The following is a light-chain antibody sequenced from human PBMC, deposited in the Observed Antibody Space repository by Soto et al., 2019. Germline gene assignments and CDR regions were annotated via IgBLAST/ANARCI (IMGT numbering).Light chain of an antibody. CDR2: EVN. CDR1: SSDFSTYNR. V-gene: IGLV2-18*02. J-gene: IGLJ1*01. CDR3: SSYAGSSNV. Sequence: QSVLAQPPSVSGSPGQSVTISCAGTSSDFSTYNRVSWYQRPSGTGPKLIIYEVNNRPSGVPDRFSGSKSGNTASLTVSGLQAEDEADYYCSSYAGSSNVFGTGTKVTVL.